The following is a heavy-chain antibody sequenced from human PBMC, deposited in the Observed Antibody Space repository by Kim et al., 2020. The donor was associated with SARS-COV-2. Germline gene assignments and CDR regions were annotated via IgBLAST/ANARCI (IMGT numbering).Heavy chain of an antibody. CDR2: IYSGGST. D-gene: IGHD3-10*01. Sequence: GGSLRLSCAASGFTVSSNYMSWVRQAPGKGLEWVSVIYSGGSTYYADSVKGRFTISRDNSKNTLYLQMNSLRAEDTAVYYCARGAHKAGRGATPDYWGQGTLVTVSS. CDR3: ARGAHKAGRGATPDY. J-gene: IGHJ4*02. CDR1: GFTVSSNY. V-gene: IGHV3-53*01.